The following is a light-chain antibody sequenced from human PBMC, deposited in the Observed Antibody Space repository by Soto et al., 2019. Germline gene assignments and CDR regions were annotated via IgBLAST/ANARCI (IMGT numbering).Light chain of an antibody. CDR3: QQYGDSPQM. V-gene: IGKV3-20*01. J-gene: IGKJ1*01. CDR2: GAS. Sequence: MLSLSPGTLSLSPGERANLSCRASQNLDSNYLAWYDQRPGQAPRIIIFGASGRATGIPDRFSGSGFGKDFTLTITRLEPEDFAVYYCQQYGDSPQMFGQGTKVDIK. CDR1: QNLDSNY.